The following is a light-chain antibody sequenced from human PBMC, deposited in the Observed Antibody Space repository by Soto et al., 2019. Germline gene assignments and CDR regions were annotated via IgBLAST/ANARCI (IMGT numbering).Light chain of an antibody. V-gene: IGKV3-20*01. J-gene: IGKJ4*01. Sequence: EIVLTQSPGTLSLSPGERATLSCRASQSVSSSFLAWYQQTPGQAPRLLIYGASSRATGIPARFSGSGSGTDFTLTISRLEPEDVAVYYCQQYGSSPLTFGGGTKVEIK. CDR2: GAS. CDR3: QQYGSSPLT. CDR1: QSVSSSF.